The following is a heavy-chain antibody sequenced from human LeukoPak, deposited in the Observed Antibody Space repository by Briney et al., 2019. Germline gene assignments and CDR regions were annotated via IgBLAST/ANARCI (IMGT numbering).Heavy chain of an antibody. J-gene: IGHJ6*03. Sequence: GGSLRLSCAASGFTFSDYYMSWIRQAPGKGLERVSYISSSGSAIYYADSVKGRFTISRDNAKNSLYLQMDSLRAEDTAVYYCARERGSYGQRQSYYYYMDVWGKGTTVTVSS. CDR1: GFTFSDYY. V-gene: IGHV3-11*04. D-gene: IGHD5-18*01. CDR2: ISSSGSAI. CDR3: ARERGSYGQRQSYYYYMDV.